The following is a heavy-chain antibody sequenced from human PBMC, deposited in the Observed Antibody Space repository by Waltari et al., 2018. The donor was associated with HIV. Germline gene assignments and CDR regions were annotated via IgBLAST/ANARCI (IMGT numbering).Heavy chain of an antibody. V-gene: IGHV4-4*09. CDR3: ARTSYYYDDSGYYRLYYFDY. D-gene: IGHD3-22*01. Sequence: QVHLQESGPGLVKPSETLSLTCTEPGGSISRFYWSWIRQSPGEGLEWIGYTYESGSTSYNPSLKSRATISVDTSKNQFSLRLHSVTAADTAVYFCARTSYYYDDSGYYRLYYFDYWGQGTLVTVSS. CDR2: TYESGST. CDR1: GGSISRFY. J-gene: IGHJ4*02.